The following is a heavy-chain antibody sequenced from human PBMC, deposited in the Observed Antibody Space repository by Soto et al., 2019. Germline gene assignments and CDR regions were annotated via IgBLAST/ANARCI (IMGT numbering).Heavy chain of an antibody. CDR2: IIPILGIA. Sequence: QVQLVQSGAEVKKPGSSVKVSCKASGGTFGSYTISWVRQAPGQGLEWMGRIIPILGIANYAQKFQGRVTITADKSTSTAYMELSSLRSEDTAVYYCARDELVSGGEQYYFDYWGQGTLVTVSS. V-gene: IGHV1-69*08. CDR1: GGTFGSYT. D-gene: IGHD2-15*01. J-gene: IGHJ4*02. CDR3: ARDELVSGGEQYYFDY.